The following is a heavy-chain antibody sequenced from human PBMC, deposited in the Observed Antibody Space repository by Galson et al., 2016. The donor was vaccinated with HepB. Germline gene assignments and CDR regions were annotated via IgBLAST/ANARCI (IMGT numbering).Heavy chain of an antibody. CDR3: ARDPHSLDF. Sequence: SLRLSCAASGFSLSDYSMNWVRQAPGKGLEWVSYIRSTGTPTHYADSVKGRFTISRDVAKNSVYLQMSSLRDEDTAVYYCARDPHSLDFWGQGTLVAVSS. J-gene: IGHJ4*02. CDR2: IRSTGTPT. V-gene: IGHV3-48*02. CDR1: GFSLSDYS. D-gene: IGHD2-21*01.